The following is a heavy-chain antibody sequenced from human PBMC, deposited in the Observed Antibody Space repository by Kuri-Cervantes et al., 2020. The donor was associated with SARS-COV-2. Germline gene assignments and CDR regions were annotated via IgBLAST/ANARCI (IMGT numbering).Heavy chain of an antibody. CDR3: ARGSWVTMGWYFDL. J-gene: IGHJ2*01. Sequence: GGSLRLSCAASGFTFSSYSMNWVRQAPGKGLEWVSSISSSSSYIYYADSVKGRFTISRDNAKNSLYLQMNSLRAEDTAVYYCARGSWVTMGWYFDLWGRGTLVTVSS. CDR1: GFTFSSYS. V-gene: IGHV3-21*01. D-gene: IGHD1-26*01. CDR2: ISSSSSYI.